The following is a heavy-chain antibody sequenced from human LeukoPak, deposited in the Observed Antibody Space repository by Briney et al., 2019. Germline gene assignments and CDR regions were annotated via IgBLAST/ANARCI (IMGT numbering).Heavy chain of an antibody. J-gene: IGHJ4*02. CDR2: IKSDGSST. CDR1: GLTVSSNY. V-gene: IGHV3-74*01. D-gene: IGHD3-10*01. Sequence: GGSLRLPCAASGLTVSSNYMSWVRQAPGKGLEWVSRIKSDGSSTTYADSVKGRFTISRDNAKNTLYLQMNSLRAEDTAVYYCATNYYGSGPDHWGQGTLVTVSS. CDR3: ATNYYGSGPDH.